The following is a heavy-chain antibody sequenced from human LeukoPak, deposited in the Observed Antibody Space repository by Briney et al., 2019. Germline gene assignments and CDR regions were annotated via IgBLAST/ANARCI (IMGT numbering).Heavy chain of an antibody. D-gene: IGHD5-18*01. Sequence: GGSLRLSCAASGFTFSSYAMSWVRQAPGKGLEWVSAISGSGGSTYYADSVKGRFTISRDNSKNTRYLQMNSLRAEDTAVYYCAKYRKERGYSYPFDYWGQGTLVTVSS. CDR2: ISGSGGST. J-gene: IGHJ4*02. V-gene: IGHV3-23*01. CDR3: AKYRKERGYSYPFDY. CDR1: GFTFSSYA.